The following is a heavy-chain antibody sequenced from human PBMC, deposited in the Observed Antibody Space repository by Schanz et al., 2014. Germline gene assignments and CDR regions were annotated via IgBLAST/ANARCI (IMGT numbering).Heavy chain of an antibody. D-gene: IGHD2-15*01. CDR1: GFTFNSYA. V-gene: IGHV3-23*01. CDR3: AKARRKSNCSGGRCFHYSYYGMDV. Sequence: DVQLLESGGGLVQPGGSLRLSCAASGFTFNSYAMTWVRQAPGKGLEWVSTISASGGSTYYADSVKGRFTISRDNSKNILYLQMNSLRAEDTAVYYCAKARRKSNCSGGRCFHYSYYGMDVWGQGTTVTVSS. CDR2: ISASGGST. J-gene: IGHJ6*02.